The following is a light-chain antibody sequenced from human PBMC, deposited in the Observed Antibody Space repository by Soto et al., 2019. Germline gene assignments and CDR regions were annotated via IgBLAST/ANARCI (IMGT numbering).Light chain of an antibody. V-gene: IGKV3-20*01. Sequence: EIVLTQSPGTLSLSPGERATLSCRAGQSVSASQLAWYQQRPGQAPRLLIYGVSSRATGIPDRFSGSGSGTDFTLTISRLEPEDFAVYFCQQYDQSLWTFGQGTKVDIK. CDR2: GVS. J-gene: IGKJ1*01. CDR1: QSVSASQ. CDR3: QQYDQSLWT.